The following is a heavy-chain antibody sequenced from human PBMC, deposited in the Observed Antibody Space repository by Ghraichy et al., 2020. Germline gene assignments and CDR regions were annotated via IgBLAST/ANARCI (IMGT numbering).Heavy chain of an antibody. CDR2: IIPIFGTA. Sequence: SVKVSCKASGGTFSSYAISWVRQAPGQGLEWMGGIIPIFGTANYAQKFQGRVTITADESTSTAYMELSSLRSEDTAVYYCARENSSSWYYYYYYGMDVWGQGTTVTVSS. CDR3: ARENSSSWYYYYYYGMDV. D-gene: IGHD6-13*01. CDR1: GGTFSSYA. J-gene: IGHJ6*02. V-gene: IGHV1-69*13.